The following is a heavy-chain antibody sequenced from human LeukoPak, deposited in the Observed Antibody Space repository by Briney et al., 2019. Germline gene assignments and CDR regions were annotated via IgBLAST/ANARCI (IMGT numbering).Heavy chain of an antibody. J-gene: IGHJ4*02. V-gene: IGHV3-21*04. Sequence: GGSLRLSCAASGFTFSSYAMSWVRQAPGEGLEWLSFISQSGADIHYADSVRGRFTISRDNAQNSLYLQMNSLRAEDTAVYYCARDIRAVGATLYFDYWGQGALVTVSS. D-gene: IGHD1-26*01. CDR2: ISQSGADI. CDR3: ARDIRAVGATLYFDY. CDR1: GFTFSSYA.